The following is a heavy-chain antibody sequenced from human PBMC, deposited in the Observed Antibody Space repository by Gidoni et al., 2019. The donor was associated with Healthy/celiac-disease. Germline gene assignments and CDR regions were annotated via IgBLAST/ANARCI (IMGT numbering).Heavy chain of an antibody. CDR3: ARGRGYYDSSGYSVDAFDI. V-gene: IGHV1-69*01. CDR1: GRTFSSHA. CDR2: IIPILGTA. J-gene: IGHJ3*02. Sequence: QVQLVQSGAEVKKPGSSVKVSCKASGRTFSSHAISWVRQAPGQGLEWMGGIIPILGTADYAQEFQGRVTITADESTSTAYIELSSMRSEDTAVYYGARGRGYYDSSGYSVDAFDIWGQGTMVTVSS. D-gene: IGHD3-22*01.